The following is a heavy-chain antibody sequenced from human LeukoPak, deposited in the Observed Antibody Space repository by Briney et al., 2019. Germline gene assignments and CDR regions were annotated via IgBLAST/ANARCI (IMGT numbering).Heavy chain of an antibody. J-gene: IGHJ4*02. CDR1: GYTFTAYY. CDR2: INPNSGGT. CDR3: ARKGPNSSNWYYFDY. Sequence: ASVKVSCKASGYTFTAYYIHWVRQAPGQGLEWMGWINPNSGGTNYAQKFQGRVSMTRDTSISTAYTELSSLTSDDTAVYYCARKGPNSSNWYYFDYWGQGTLVTVSS. D-gene: IGHD6-13*01. V-gene: IGHV1-2*02.